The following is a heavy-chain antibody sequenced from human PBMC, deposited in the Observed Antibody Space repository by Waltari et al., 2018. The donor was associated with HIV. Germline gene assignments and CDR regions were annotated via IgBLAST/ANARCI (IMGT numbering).Heavy chain of an antibody. CDR1: GFTFSSYG. V-gene: IGHV3-30*02. CDR2: IRYDGSNK. J-gene: IGHJ4*02. D-gene: IGHD3-22*01. Sequence: QVQLVESGGGVVQPGGSLRLSCAASGFTFSSYGMHWVRQAPGKGLEWVAFIRYDGSNKYYADSVKGRFTSSRDNSKNTLYLQMNSLRAEDTAVYYCAKDRAYYDSSGYYYDYWGQGTLVTVSS. CDR3: AKDRAYYDSSGYYYDY.